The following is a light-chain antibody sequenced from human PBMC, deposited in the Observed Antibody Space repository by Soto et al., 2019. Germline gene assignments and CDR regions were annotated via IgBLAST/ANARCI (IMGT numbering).Light chain of an antibody. Sequence: EIVLTQSPGPLSLFPGERATLSCRSSQSVSSSYLAWYQQKPGQAPRLLIYGTINRATDIPERFSGSGSGTEFTLTVSRLEPEDFAVYYGQQYGSLYTFGQGTKLEIK. V-gene: IGKV3-20*01. CDR3: QQYGSLYT. CDR2: GTI. J-gene: IGKJ2*01. CDR1: QSVSSSY.